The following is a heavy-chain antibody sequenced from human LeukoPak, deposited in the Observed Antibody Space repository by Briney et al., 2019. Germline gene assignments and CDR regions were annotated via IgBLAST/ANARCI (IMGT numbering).Heavy chain of an antibody. CDR1: GFTFSSYA. J-gene: IGHJ4*02. D-gene: IGHD3-3*01. Sequence: GGSLRLSCAASGFTFSSYAMSWVRQAPGKGLEWVSAISGSGGSTYYADSVKGRFTISRDNSKNTLYLQMNSLRAEDTAVYYCAKDPWKIQINYDFWSGSSFTFDYWGQGTLVTVSS. CDR3: AKDPWKIQINYDFWSGSSFTFDY. CDR2: ISGSGGST. V-gene: IGHV3-23*01.